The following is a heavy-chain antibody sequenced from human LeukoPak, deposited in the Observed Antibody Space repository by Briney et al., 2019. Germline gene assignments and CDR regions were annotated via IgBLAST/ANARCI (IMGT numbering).Heavy chain of an antibody. CDR1: GGTFISYA. D-gene: IGHD3-3*01. CDR3: ARGIRIHYDFWSGYYLPYYFDY. CDR2: IIPIFGTA. J-gene: IGHJ4*02. Sequence: ASVKVSCKASGGTFISYAISWVRQAPGQGLEWMGGIIPIFGTANYAQKFQGRVTITADESTSTAYMELSSLRSEDTAVYYCARGIRIHYDFWSGYYLPYYFDYWGQGTLVTVSS. V-gene: IGHV1-69*13.